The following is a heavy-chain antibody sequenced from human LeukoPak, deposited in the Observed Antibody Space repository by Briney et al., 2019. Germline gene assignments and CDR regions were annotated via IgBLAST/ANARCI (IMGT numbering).Heavy chain of an antibody. J-gene: IGHJ6*03. V-gene: IGHV1-69*13. CDR1: GGTFSSYA. D-gene: IGHD3-10*01. CDR3: ARGQHYYGSGPIYYYYYYMDV. Sequence: GASVKVSCKASGGTFSSYAISWVRQAPGQGLEWMGGIIPIFGTANYAQKFQGRVTITADESTSTAYMELSSLRSEDTAVYYCARGQHYYGSGPIYYYYYYMDVWGKGTTVTISS. CDR2: IIPIFGTA.